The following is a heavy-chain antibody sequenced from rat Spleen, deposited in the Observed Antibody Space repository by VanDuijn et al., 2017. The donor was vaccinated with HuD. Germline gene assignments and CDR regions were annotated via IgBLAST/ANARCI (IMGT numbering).Heavy chain of an antibody. Sequence: EVKLVESGGGLVQPGRSLKLSCAASGFNFNDYWMGWVRQAPGKGLEWIGEINKDSSTIKYTPSLKDKFTISRDNAQNTLYLQMSKLGAEDTAIYYCAKQYGGYSEDVMDAWGQGASVPVSS. CDR3: AKQYGGYSEDVMDA. CDR1: GFNFNDYW. D-gene: IGHD1-11*01. V-gene: IGHV4-2*01. CDR2: INKDSSTI. J-gene: IGHJ4*01.